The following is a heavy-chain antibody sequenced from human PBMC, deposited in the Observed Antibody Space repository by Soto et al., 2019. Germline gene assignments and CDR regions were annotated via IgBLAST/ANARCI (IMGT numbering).Heavy chain of an antibody. CDR3: ARMTFRVVVTATPI. CDR2: IYSGGST. CDR1: GFTVSSNY. Sequence: GGSLRLSCAASGFTVSSNYMSWVRQAPGKGLEWVSVIYSGGSTYYADSVKGRFTISRDNSKNTLYLQMNSLRAEDTAVYYCARMTFRVVVTATPIWGQGTLVTVSS. D-gene: IGHD2-21*02. V-gene: IGHV3-66*01. J-gene: IGHJ4*02.